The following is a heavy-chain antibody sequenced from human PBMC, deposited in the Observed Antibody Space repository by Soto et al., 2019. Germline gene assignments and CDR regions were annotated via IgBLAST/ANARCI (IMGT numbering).Heavy chain of an antibody. V-gene: IGHV3-33*01. CDR1: GFTFSSYC. Sequence: GGSLRLSCAASGFTFSSYCMHWVRQAPGKGLEWVAVIWYDGSNTYYADSVKGRFTISRANSKNTLYLQMNSLSAEDTAVYYCARGGRHSRGLYPSLSDYYYYGMDVLGQGTTVTVSS. CDR2: IWYDGSNT. CDR3: ARGGRHSRGLYPSLSDYYYYGMDV. J-gene: IGHJ6*02. D-gene: IGHD6-19*01.